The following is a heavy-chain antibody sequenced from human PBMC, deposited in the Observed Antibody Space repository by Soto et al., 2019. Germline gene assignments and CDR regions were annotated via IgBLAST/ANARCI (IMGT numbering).Heavy chain of an antibody. Sequence: PGESLKISCKGSWYTFTNYWIGCVRQMPGKGLEWMGIIYPCDSDTRYSPSFQGKVTISADNSISTAYLQWSSLKASDTATYYCVRNLGTRRPPRYDPWGQGTLVTVSS. CDR1: WYTFTNYW. J-gene: IGHJ5*02. CDR3: VRNLGTRRPPRYDP. D-gene: IGHD2-2*01. V-gene: IGHV5-51*01. CDR2: IYPCDSDT.